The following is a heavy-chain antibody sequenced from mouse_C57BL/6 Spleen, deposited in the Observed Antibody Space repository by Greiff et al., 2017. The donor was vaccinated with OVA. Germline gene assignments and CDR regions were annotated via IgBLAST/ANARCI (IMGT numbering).Heavy chain of an antibody. CDR1: GYAFSSSW. CDR3: AREEGYYYGSRSYYAMDY. V-gene: IGHV1-82*01. D-gene: IGHD1-1*01. J-gene: IGHJ4*01. Sequence: QVQLQQSGPELVKPGASVKISCKASGYAFSSSWMNWVKQRPGKGLEWIGRIYPGDGDTNYNGKFKGKATLTADKSSSTAYMQLSSLTSEDSAVYFCAREEGYYYGSRSYYAMDYWGQGTSVTVSS. CDR2: IYPGDGDT.